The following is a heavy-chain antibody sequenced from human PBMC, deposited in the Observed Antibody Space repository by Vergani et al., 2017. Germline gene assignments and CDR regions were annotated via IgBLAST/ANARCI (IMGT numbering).Heavy chain of an antibody. CDR2: INPSGGHT. V-gene: IGHV1-46*03. Sequence: QVQVVQSGAEVKNSGASVKVSCKTSGYTFSNYYMHWVRPAPGQGLELMGIINPSGGHTNYAQKFQGRVTMTRDTSTITVYMELSSLRSEDTAIYYCARGDYGILTGYRYWGQGTLVTVSA. J-gene: IGHJ4*02. D-gene: IGHD3-9*01. CDR1: GYTFSNYY. CDR3: ARGDYGILTGYRY.